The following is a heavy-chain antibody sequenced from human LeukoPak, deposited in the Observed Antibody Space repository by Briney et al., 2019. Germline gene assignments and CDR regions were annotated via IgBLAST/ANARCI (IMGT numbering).Heavy chain of an antibody. V-gene: IGHV3-23*01. CDR2: VSGSGGST. Sequence: PGGSLRLSCAASGFTFSSYAMSWVRQAPGKGLEWVSAVSGSGGSTYYADSVKGRFTISRDNSKNTLYLQMNSLRAEDTAVYYCAKDLLPSIAAAGTSPWDYWGQGTLVTVSS. J-gene: IGHJ4*02. CDR1: GFTFSSYA. D-gene: IGHD6-13*01. CDR3: AKDLLPSIAAAGTSPWDY.